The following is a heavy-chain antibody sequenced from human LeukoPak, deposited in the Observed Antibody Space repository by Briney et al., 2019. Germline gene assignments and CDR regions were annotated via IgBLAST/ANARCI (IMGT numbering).Heavy chain of an antibody. Sequence: SETLSLTCTVSGGSISSYYWSWIRQPAGKGLEWIGRIYTSGSTNYNPSLKSRVTMSVDTSKNQFSLKLSSVTAADTAVYYCAREKGYCSSTSCFAYYYYMDVWGKGTTVTVSS. J-gene: IGHJ6*03. CDR3: AREKGYCSSTSCFAYYYYMDV. V-gene: IGHV4-4*07. CDR2: IYTSGST. D-gene: IGHD2-2*01. CDR1: GGSISSYY.